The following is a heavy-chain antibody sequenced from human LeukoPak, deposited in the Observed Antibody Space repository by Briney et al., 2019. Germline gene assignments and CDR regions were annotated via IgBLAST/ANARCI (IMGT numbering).Heavy chain of an antibody. CDR3: AKDIVVVPAAMLG. J-gene: IGHJ4*02. CDR1: GFTFSSYA. D-gene: IGHD2-2*01. Sequence: GGSLRLSCAASGFTFSSYAMSWVRQAPGKGLEWVSAISGSGGSTYYADSVKGRFTISRDNSKNTLYLQMSSLRAEDTAVYYCAKDIVVVPAAMLGWGQGTLVTVSS. V-gene: IGHV3-23*01. CDR2: ISGSGGST.